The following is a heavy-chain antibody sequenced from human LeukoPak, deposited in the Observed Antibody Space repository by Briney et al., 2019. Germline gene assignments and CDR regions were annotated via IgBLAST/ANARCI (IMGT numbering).Heavy chain of an antibody. V-gene: IGHV1-46*01. CDR2: INPSGGST. D-gene: IGHD3-3*01. Sequence: ASVKVSCMASGYTFTSYYMHWVRQAPGQGLEWMGIINPSGGSTSYAQKFQGRVTMTSDTSTSTVYMALSSLRAEDTAVYYCARMEKDDYYGMDVWGKGTTVTVSS. CDR3: ARMEKDDYYGMDV. CDR1: GYTFTSYY. J-gene: IGHJ6*04.